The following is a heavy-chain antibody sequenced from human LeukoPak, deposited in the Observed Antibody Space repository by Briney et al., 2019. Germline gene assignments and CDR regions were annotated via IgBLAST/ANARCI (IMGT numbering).Heavy chain of an antibody. D-gene: IGHD2-8*01. J-gene: IGHJ4*02. CDR3: ARGSKGMIMDFDY. CDR2: INRDGTST. V-gene: IGHV3-74*01. CDR1: GFTFSSYW. Sequence: GGSLRLSCAASGFTFSSYWMHWVRQAPGKGLVWVSRINRDGTSTTYADSVKGRFTISRDNAKNTLYLQMSSLRAEDMAAYYCARGSKGMIMDFDYWGQGTLVTVSS.